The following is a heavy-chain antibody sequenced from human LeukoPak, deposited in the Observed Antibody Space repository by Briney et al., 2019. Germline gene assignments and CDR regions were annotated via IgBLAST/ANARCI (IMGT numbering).Heavy chain of an antibody. CDR1: DFSFITYA. J-gene: IGHJ6*04. D-gene: IGHD3-10*02. V-gene: IGHV3-23*01. Sequence: GGSLRLSCAASDFSFITYAMSWVRQAPGKGLEWVSTISGVGDATYYADSVKGRFTISRDNSKNTVDLLMNSLRAEDTAVYYCAELGITMIGGVWGKGTTVTISS. CDR3: AELGITMIGGV. CDR2: ISGVGDAT.